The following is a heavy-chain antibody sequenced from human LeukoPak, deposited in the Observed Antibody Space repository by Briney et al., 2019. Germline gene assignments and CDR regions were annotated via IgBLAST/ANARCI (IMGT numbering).Heavy chain of an antibody. CDR1: GFTFSSYS. D-gene: IGHD5-18*01. V-gene: IGHV3-48*02. CDR2: ISSSSSTI. J-gene: IGHJ4*02. Sequence: GGSLRLSCAASGFTFSSYSMNWVRQAPGKGLEWVSYISSSSSTIYYADSVKGRFTISRDNAENSLYLQMNSLRDEDTAVYYCARVAYSYGVYYFDYWGQGTLVTVSS. CDR3: ARVAYSYGVYYFDY.